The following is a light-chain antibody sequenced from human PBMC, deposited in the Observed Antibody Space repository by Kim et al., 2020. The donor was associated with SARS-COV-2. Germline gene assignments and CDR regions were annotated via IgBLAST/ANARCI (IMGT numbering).Light chain of an antibody. J-gene: IGLJ3*02. CDR2: SNN. V-gene: IGLV1-44*01. Sequence: QSVLTQPSSASGTPGQRVTITGSGSSSNIGSNNVVWYQQLPGAAPNLLIYSNNQRPSGIPDRFSGSRSGTSASLAISGLQSGDEADYYCAVWDDSLNQGVFGGGTQLTVL. CDR3: AVWDDSLNQGV. CDR1: SSNIGSNN.